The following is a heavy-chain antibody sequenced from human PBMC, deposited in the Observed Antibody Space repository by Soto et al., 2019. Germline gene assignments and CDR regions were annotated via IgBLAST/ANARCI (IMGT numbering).Heavy chain of an antibody. CDR1: GFSFGSYW. D-gene: IGHD3-22*01. V-gene: IGHV3-7*03. Sequence: EVQLVESGGGLVQPGGSLRLSCAASGFSFGSYWMNWVRHAPGKGLEWVAIIKKDGSERYYVDSVEGRFIISRDNVKNSLYLQMNSPRAEDTAVYYCAGGAGWLIDYWGRGTLVSVSS. CDR2: IKKDGSER. CDR3: AGGAGWLIDY. J-gene: IGHJ4*02.